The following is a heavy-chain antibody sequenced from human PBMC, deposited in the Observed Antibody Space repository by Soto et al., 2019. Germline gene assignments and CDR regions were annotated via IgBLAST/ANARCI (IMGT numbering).Heavy chain of an antibody. V-gene: IGHV3-23*01. CDR1: GFTFSSYA. CDR3: AKLGTMGVFDN. CDR2: ITFRGDNT. Sequence: EVQLLESGGGLVPPGGSLRLSCAASGFTFSSYAMSWVRQAPGKGLEWLAGITFRGDNTYYADSVKGRFTLSRDNSSNLLDLHMNSLKVEDTALYYCAKLGTMGVFDNWGQGTLLTVSS. J-gene: IGHJ4*02. D-gene: IGHD1-26*01.